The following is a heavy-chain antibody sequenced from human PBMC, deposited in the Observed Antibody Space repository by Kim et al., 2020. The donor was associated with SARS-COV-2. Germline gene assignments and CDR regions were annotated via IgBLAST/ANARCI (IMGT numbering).Heavy chain of an antibody. CDR1: GFTFSSYG. J-gene: IGHJ6*02. CDR2: IWYDGSNK. Sequence: GGSLRLSCAASGFTFSSYGMHWVRQAPGKGLEWVAVIWYDGSNKYYADSVKGRFTISRDNSKNTLYLQMNSLRAEDTAVYYCARDPPAVTSKRYYYGMDVWGQGTTVTVSS. D-gene: IGHD4-4*01. V-gene: IGHV3-33*01. CDR3: ARDPPAVTSKRYYYGMDV.